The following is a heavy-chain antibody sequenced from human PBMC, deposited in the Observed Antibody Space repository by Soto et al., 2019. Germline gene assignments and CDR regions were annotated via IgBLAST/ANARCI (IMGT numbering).Heavy chain of an antibody. D-gene: IGHD1-1*01. CDR2: IDPGDSET. V-gene: IGHV5-51*03. CDR3: SRPRRTNWYIEY. J-gene: IGHJ4*02. CDR1: GYSFTSYW. Sequence: EVQLVQSGAEVKKPGESLKISCKGSGYSFTSYWIGWVRQMPGKGLEWMGVIDPGDSETIYSPYFQGQVTISADKAISTAYMERSSLKASDTAMYYCSRPRRTNWYIEYRGQGTLVTVSS.